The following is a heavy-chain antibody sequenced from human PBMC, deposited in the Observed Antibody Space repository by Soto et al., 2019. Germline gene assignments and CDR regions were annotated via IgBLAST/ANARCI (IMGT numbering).Heavy chain of an antibody. Sequence: ASVKVSCKASGYTFTSYGISWVRQAPGQGLEWMGWISAYNGNTNYAQKLQGRVTMTTDTSTSTAYMELRSLRSDDTAVYYCARDCSSTSCYAGLFWGDAFDIWGQGTMVTVSS. J-gene: IGHJ3*02. D-gene: IGHD2-2*01. CDR3: ARDCSSTSCYAGLFWGDAFDI. CDR1: GYTFTSYG. V-gene: IGHV1-18*01. CDR2: ISAYNGNT.